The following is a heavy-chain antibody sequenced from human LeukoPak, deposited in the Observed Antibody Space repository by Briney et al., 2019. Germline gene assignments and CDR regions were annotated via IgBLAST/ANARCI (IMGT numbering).Heavy chain of an antibody. CDR3: ARDLVSYGDPLSDYGMDV. D-gene: IGHD4-17*01. J-gene: IGHJ6*02. CDR2: ISSSSSTI. Sequence: PGGSLRLSCAASGFTFSSYSMNWVRQAPGKGLEWVSYISSSSSTIYYADSVKGRFTISRDNAKNSLYLQMNSLRAEDTAVYYCARDLVSYGDPLSDYGMDVWGQGTTVTVSS. V-gene: IGHV3-48*01. CDR1: GFTFSSYS.